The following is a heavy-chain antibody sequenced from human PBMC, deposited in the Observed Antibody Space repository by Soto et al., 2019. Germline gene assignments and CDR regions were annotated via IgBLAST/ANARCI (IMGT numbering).Heavy chain of an antibody. D-gene: IGHD3-16*01. Sequence: VQVVESGGGLVQPGGSLRLSCAASGFTFSRYWMHWVRQAPGQGLVWVSRIDGDGRRTNYADSVKGRVTISRDNAKTTLYLQMNSLRADDTAGYYCARGALHRFYMDVWGQGTTVTVSS. J-gene: IGHJ6*03. CDR3: ARGALHRFYMDV. CDR1: GFTFSRYW. CDR2: IDGDGRRT. V-gene: IGHV3-74*01.